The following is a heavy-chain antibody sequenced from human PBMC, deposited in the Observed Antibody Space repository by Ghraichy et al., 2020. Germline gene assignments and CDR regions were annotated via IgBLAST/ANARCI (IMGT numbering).Heavy chain of an antibody. CDR2: IYYSGTT. J-gene: IGHJ4*02. CDR3: ARLTQKSGAL. CDR1: GGYISTINYY. Sequence: SETLSLTCTVSGGYISTINYYWGWIRQPPGKGLEWIGSIYYSGTTYYNPSLKSQGTISIDTSKNQFSLKLTSVTAADTAVYFCARLTQKSGALWGQGTLVTVSS. V-gene: IGHV4-39*01. D-gene: IGHD3-10*01.